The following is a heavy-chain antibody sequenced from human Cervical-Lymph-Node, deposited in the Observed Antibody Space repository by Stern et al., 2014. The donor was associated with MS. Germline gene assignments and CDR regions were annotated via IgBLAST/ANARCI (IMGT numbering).Heavy chain of an antibody. CDR2: INPANSDT. J-gene: IGHJ1*01. V-gene: IGHV5-51*01. Sequence: EVQLVESGAEVKKPGESLKISCKGSGYTFTDYWIGWVRQMPGKGLEWMGIINPANSDTRYNPSFQGQVTLSADKSISTAYLQWSSLEASDTAFYYCARHGLASCNGGRCYLGEHWGQGTLVTVSS. CDR1: GYTFTDYW. D-gene: IGHD2-15*01. CDR3: ARHGLASCNGGRCYLGEH.